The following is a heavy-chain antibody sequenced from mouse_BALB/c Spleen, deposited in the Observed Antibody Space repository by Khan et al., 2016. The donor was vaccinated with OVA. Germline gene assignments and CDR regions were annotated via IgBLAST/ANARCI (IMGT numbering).Heavy chain of an antibody. V-gene: IGHV1-4*01. D-gene: IGHD2-14*01. CDR3: AKEGAYYRSDGWFAY. CDR2: INPVSDYT. Sequence: QVQLKESGAELTRPGASVKMSCKASGYTFTSYTMHWVKQRPAQGLEWIGYINPVSDYTNYNQNFKDKATLTADKSSSTAYMQLRSLTSEDSAVYYCAKEGAYYRSDGWFAYWGQGTLVTVST. CDR1: GYTFTSYT. J-gene: IGHJ3*01.